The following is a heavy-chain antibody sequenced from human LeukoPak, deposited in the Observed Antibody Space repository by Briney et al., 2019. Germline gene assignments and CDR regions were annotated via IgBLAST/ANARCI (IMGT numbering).Heavy chain of an antibody. J-gene: IGHJ4*02. CDR3: ARGYCNNGVGYSPSDY. D-gene: IGHD2-8*01. CDR1: GYTYTGYY. Sequence: ASVKVSCKASGYTYTGYYMHWVRQAPGQGLEWMGWINPNSGGTNYAQKFQGRVTMTRDTSISTAYVELSRLRSDDTAVYYCARGYCNNGVGYSPSDYWGQGTLVTVSS. V-gene: IGHV1-2*02. CDR2: INPNSGGT.